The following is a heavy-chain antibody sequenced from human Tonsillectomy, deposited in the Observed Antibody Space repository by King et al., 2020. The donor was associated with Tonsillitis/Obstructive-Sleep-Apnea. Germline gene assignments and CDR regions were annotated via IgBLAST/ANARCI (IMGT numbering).Heavy chain of an antibody. Sequence: VQLVESGGGVVQPGRSLRLSCAASGFTFSSYAMHWVRQAPGKGLEWVAVISYDGSNKYYADSVKGRFTISRDNSKNTLYLQMNSLRAEETAVYYCARGGYSYGSSAFDIWGQGTMVTVSS. CDR2: ISYDGSNK. J-gene: IGHJ3*02. V-gene: IGHV3-30*04. D-gene: IGHD5-18*01. CDR1: GFTFSSYA. CDR3: ARGGYSYGSSAFDI.